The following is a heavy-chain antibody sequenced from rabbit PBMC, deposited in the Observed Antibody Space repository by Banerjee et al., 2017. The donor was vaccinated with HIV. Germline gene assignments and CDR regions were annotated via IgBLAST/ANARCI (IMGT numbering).Heavy chain of an antibody. CDR3: ARDSSDGSGYNFNL. J-gene: IGHJ4*01. D-gene: IGHD1-1*01. V-gene: IGHV1S40*01. Sequence: QSLEESGGGLVQPEGSLALTCKASGFTISSSYYMCWVRQAPGKGLEWIACIYAGSSGSTYYASWAKGRFTISKSSSTTVTLQMTSLTAADTATYFCARDSSDGSGYNFNLWGPGTLVTVS. CDR1: GFTISSSYY. CDR2: IYAGSSGST.